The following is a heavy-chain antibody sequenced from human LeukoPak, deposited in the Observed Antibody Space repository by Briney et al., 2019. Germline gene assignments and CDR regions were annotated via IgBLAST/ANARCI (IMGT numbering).Heavy chain of an antibody. J-gene: IGHJ4*02. CDR3: ARVRDANDYGDL. V-gene: IGHV3-7*01. CDR2: IKEDGSEK. Sequence: GGSLRLSCAASGFTFSSYWMSWVRQAPGKGLEWVANIKEDGSEKYYVDSVKGRFTISRDNAKNTLYVQMNSLRGDDTAVYYCARVRDANDYGDLWGQGTLVTVSS. CDR1: GFTFSSYW. D-gene: IGHD2-8*01.